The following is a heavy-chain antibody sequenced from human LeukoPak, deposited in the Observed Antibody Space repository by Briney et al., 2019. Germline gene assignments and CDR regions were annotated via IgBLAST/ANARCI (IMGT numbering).Heavy chain of an antibody. J-gene: IGHJ4*02. V-gene: IGHV3-53*01. CDR3: ARESVDTAMAPLSY. CDR2: IYSGGST. CDR1: GFTFDDYG. Sequence: PGGSLRLSCAASGFTFDDYGMSWVRQAPGKGLEWVSVIYSGGSTYYADSVKGRFTISRDNSKNTLYLQLNSLRAEDTAVYYCARESVDTAMAPLSYWGQGTLVTVSS. D-gene: IGHD5-18*01.